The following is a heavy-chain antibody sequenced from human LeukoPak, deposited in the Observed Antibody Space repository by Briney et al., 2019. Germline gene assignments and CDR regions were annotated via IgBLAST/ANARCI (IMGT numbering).Heavy chain of an antibody. CDR2: ISAYNGNT. Sequence: GASVKVSCKASGYTFTSYYMHWVRQAPGQGLEWMGWISAYNGNTNYAQKLQGRVTMTTDTSTSTAYMELRSLRSDDTAVYYCARYSPGFTVDDAFDIWGQGTMVTVSS. D-gene: IGHD4-23*01. J-gene: IGHJ3*02. CDR1: GYTFTSYY. V-gene: IGHV1-18*04. CDR3: ARYSPGFTVDDAFDI.